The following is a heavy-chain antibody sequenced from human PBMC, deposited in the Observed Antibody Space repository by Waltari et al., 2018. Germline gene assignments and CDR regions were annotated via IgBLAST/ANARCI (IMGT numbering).Heavy chain of an antibody. J-gene: IGHJ4*02. D-gene: IGHD6-19*01. CDR1: GFTFSIYA. V-gene: IGHV3-30-3*01. Sequence: QVQLVESGGGVVQPGGSLRLPCAASGFTFSIYAMHWVRQAPGKGLEWVAVISYDGSNKYYADSVKGRFTISRDNSKNTLYLQMNSLRAEDTAVYYCASLSSGWNYWGQGTLVTVSS. CDR3: ASLSSGWNY. CDR2: ISYDGSNK.